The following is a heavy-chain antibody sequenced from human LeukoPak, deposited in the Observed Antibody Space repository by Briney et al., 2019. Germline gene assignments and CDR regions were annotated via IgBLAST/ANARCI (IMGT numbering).Heavy chain of an antibody. J-gene: IGHJ4*02. Sequence: PSETLSLTCAVYGGSLSNYCWSWIRQSPGKGLEWIGEINHSGSTNYNPSLKSRVTISVDTSKNQFSLKLSSVTAADTAVYYCARRSSGWYLFDYWGQGTLVTVSS. CDR1: GGSLSNYC. CDR3: ARRSSGWYLFDY. CDR2: INHSGST. D-gene: IGHD6-19*01. V-gene: IGHV4-34*01.